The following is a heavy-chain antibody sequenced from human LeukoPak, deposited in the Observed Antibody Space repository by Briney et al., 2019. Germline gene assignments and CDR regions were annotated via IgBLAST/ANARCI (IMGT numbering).Heavy chain of an antibody. CDR2: IYPGDPDT. D-gene: IGHD3-22*01. V-gene: IGHV5-51*01. J-gene: IGHJ4*02. CDR3: ARSPLTYYYDSSGYLFDY. Sequence: GESLKISCKGSGYSFTSYWIGWVRQMPGKGLEWMGIIYPGDPDTRYSPSFQGQVTTSADKSISTAYLQWSSLKASDTAMYYCARSPLTYYYDSSGYLFDYWGQGTLVTVSS. CDR1: GYSFTSYW.